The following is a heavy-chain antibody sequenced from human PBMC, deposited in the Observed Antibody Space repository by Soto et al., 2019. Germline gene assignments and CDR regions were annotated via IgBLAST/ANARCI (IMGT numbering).Heavy chain of an antibody. CDR1: GFNVSSYS. Sequence: EVQLVESGGGLVKPGGSLRLSCAASGFNVSSYSMNGVRQAPGKGLEWVSSISSSSSYIYYADSVKGRFTISRDNAKNSLYLQMNSLRAEDTAVYYCARDQGITMVRGVAGDYWGQGTLVTVSS. CDR2: ISSSSSYI. CDR3: ARDQGITMVRGVAGDY. D-gene: IGHD3-10*01. V-gene: IGHV3-21*01. J-gene: IGHJ4*02.